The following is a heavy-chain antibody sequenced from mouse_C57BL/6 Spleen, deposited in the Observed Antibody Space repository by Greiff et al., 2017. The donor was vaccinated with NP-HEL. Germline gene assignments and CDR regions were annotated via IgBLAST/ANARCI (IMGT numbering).Heavy chain of an antibody. D-gene: IGHD1-1*01. Sequence: QVQLKQSGPELVKPGASVKISCKASGYSFTSYYIHWVKQRPGQGLEWIGWIYPGSGNTKYNEKFKGKATLTADSSSSTAYMQLSSLTSEDSAVYYCATFYGSSLAYWGQGTLVTVSA. CDR2: IYPGSGNT. CDR3: ATFYGSSLAY. CDR1: GYSFTSYY. J-gene: IGHJ3*01. V-gene: IGHV1-66*01.